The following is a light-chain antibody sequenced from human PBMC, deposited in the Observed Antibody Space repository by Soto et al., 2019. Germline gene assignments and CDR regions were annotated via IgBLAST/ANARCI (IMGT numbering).Light chain of an antibody. V-gene: IGLV1-40*01. J-gene: IGLJ2*01. CDR1: SSNIGAGYD. Sequence: QSVLTQPPSESGAPGQRVTISCTGSSSNIGAGYDVHWYQQLPGTAPKVLIYGNSNRPSGVPDRFSGSKSGTSASLAITGLQAEEEADYYCQSYDSSLNGVVFGGGTKLTVL. CDR2: GNS. CDR3: QSYDSSLNGVV.